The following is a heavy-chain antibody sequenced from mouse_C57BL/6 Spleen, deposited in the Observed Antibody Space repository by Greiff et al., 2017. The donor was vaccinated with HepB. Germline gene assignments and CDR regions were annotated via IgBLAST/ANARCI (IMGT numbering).Heavy chain of an antibody. CDR1: GFNIKDYY. CDR3: ASYYDYVSYFDY. CDR2: IDPEDGET. V-gene: IGHV14-2*01. Sequence: EVQGVESGAELVKPGASVKLSCTASGFNIKDYYMHWVKQRTEQGLEWIGRIDPEDGETKYAPKFQGKATITADTSSNTAYLQLSSLTSEDTAVYYCASYYDYVSYFDYWGQGTTLTVSS. J-gene: IGHJ2*01. D-gene: IGHD2-4*01.